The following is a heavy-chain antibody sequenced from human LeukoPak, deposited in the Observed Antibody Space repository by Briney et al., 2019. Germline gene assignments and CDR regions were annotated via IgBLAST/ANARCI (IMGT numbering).Heavy chain of an antibody. CDR1: GGSISSYY. CDR3: ARHSIVGQWLVPFDY. D-gene: IGHD6-19*01. Sequence: PSETLSLTCTVSGGSISSYYWSWIRQPPGKGLEWIGYISYSGSTNYNPSLKSRVTISVDTSKNQFSLKLSSVTAADTAVYYCARHSIVGQWLVPFDYWGQGTLVTVSS. V-gene: IGHV4-59*08. CDR2: ISYSGST. J-gene: IGHJ4*02.